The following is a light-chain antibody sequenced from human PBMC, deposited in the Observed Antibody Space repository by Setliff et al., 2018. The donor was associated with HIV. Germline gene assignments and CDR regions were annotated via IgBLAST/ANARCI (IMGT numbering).Light chain of an antibody. Sequence: SYELTQPPSVSVAPGKTARITCGGNNIGSKSVHWYQQKPGQAPVLVIYYDSDRPSGIPERFSGSNSGNTATLTISRVEAGDEADYYCQVWDSSIDHFQGYVFGTGTKSPS. CDR1: NIGSKS. V-gene: IGLV3-21*04. CDR2: YDS. CDR3: QVWDSSIDHFQGYV. J-gene: IGLJ1*01.